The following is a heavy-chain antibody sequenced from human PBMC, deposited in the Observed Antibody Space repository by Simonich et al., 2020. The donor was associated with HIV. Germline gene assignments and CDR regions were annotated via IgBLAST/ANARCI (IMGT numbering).Heavy chain of an antibody. CDR2: INPNRGGT. CDR3: AREGEMLDDAFGI. D-gene: IGHD1-1*01. J-gene: IGHJ3*02. Sequence: QVQLVQSGAEVKNPGASVKVSCKASGYTLTDNPMHWVRQAPGKGLEWMGWINPNRGGTDYAQRFKGRVTMTRDTSMSPAYMELSRLKSDDTAVYFCAREGEMLDDAFGIWGQGTLVTVSS. CDR1: GYTLTDNP. V-gene: IGHV1-2*02.